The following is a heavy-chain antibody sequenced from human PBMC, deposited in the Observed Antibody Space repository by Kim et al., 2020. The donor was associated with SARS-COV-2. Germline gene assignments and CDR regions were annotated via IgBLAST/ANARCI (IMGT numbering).Heavy chain of an antibody. CDR3: AKAVRFLEWLLFPVPYGMDV. CDR1: GFTFSSYG. CDR2: ISYDGSNK. D-gene: IGHD3-3*01. Sequence: GGSLRLSCAASGFTFSSYGMHWVRQAPGKGLEWVAVISYDGSNKYYADSVKGRFTISRDNSKNTLYLQMNSLRAEDTAVYYCAKAVRFLEWLLFPVPYGMDVWGQGTTVTVSS. V-gene: IGHV3-30*18. J-gene: IGHJ6*02.